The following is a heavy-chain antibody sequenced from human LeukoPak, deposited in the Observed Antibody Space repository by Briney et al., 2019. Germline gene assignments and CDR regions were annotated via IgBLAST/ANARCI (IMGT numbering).Heavy chain of an antibody. CDR2: ISYDGSNK. CDR3: ARAPPSSSWTNYYYYGMDV. V-gene: IGHV3-30*03. D-gene: IGHD6-13*01. J-gene: IGHJ6*02. Sequence: GSLRLSCAASGFTFSSYSMIWVRQAPGKGLEWVAVISYDGSNKYYADSVKGRFTISRDNSKNTLYLQMNSLRAEDTAVYYCARAPPSSSWTNYYYYGMDVWGQGTTVTVSS. CDR1: GFTFSSYS.